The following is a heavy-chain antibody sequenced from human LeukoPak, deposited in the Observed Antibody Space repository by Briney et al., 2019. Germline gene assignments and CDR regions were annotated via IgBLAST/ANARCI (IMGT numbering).Heavy chain of an antibody. V-gene: IGHV1-2*02. CDR1: GYTFTGYY. Sequence: EASVKVSCKASGYTFTGYYMHWVRQAPGQGLERMGWINPNSGGTNYAQKFQGRVTMTRDTSISTAYMELSRLRSDDTAVYYCARDESGYSGYDSVWWGQGTLVTVSS. CDR2: INPNSGGT. J-gene: IGHJ4*02. CDR3: ARDESGYSGYDSVW. D-gene: IGHD5-12*01.